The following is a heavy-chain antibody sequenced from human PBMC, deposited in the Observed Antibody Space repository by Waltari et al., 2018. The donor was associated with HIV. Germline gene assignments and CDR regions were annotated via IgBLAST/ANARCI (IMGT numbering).Heavy chain of an antibody. D-gene: IGHD2-2*03. Sequence: EVQLVESGGGLIKPGGSLRLSCAASAFTFSDAWMSWVRQAPGKGLEWVARIKTQADGETTDYAAPVQGRFTVSRDDARNTVYLQIDSLKTDDTAMYYCTTWMYWGPGTRVTVSS. J-gene: IGHJ4*02. CDR2: IKTQADGETT. CDR1: AFTFSDAW. CDR3: TTWMY. V-gene: IGHV3-15*01.